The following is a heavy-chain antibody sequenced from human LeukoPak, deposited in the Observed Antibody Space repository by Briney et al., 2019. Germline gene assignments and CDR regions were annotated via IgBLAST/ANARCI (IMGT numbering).Heavy chain of an antibody. CDR3: AREQRTFDY. CDR2: IGQDGNVK. J-gene: IGHJ4*02. V-gene: IGHV3-7*03. CDR1: GFTFTNYW. Sequence: GGSLRLSCAASGFTFTNYWMSWVRQPPGKGLEWVANIGQDGNVKNYVDSVKGRFTISRDNAENSLYLQLSSLRAEDTAVYYCAREQRTFDYWGQGILVTVSS. D-gene: IGHD5-24*01.